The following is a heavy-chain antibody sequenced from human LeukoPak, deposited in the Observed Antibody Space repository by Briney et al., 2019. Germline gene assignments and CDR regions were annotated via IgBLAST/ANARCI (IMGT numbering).Heavy chain of an antibody. V-gene: IGHV1-24*01. J-gene: IGHJ4*02. D-gene: IGHD3-10*01. Sequence: EASVKVSCKVSGYTLTELSMHWVRQAPGKGLEWMGGFDPEDGETIYAQKFQGRVTMTEDTSTDTAYMELSSLRSGDTAVYYCLITMVRGVIPPHFDYWGQGTLVTVSS. CDR1: GYTLTELS. CDR3: LITMVRGVIPPHFDY. CDR2: FDPEDGET.